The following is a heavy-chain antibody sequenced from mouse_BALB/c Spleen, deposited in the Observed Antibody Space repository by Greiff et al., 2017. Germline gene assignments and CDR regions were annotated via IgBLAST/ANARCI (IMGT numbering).Heavy chain of an antibody. CDR2: ISSGSSTI. V-gene: IGHV5-17*02. CDR3: ARRALGRDYAMDY. CDR1: GFTFSSFG. J-gene: IGHJ4*01. D-gene: IGHD4-1*01. Sequence: EVQLVESGGGLVQPGGSRKLSCAASGFTFSSFGMHWVRQAPEKGLEWVAYISSGSSTIYYADTVKGRFTISRDNPKNTLFLQMTSLRSEDTAMYYCARRALGRDYAMDYWGQGTSVTVSS.